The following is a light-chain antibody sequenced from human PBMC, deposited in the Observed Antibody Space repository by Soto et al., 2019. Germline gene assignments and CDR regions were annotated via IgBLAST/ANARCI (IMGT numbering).Light chain of an antibody. V-gene: IGKV3-15*01. CDR1: QSVATN. CDR2: GAY. Sequence: EKVMTQSPATLSVSPGERVTLSCRASQSVATNLAWYQQKPGQAPRLLISGAYIRATGIPDRFIGSGSGTEFTLTITSLQSEDFAVYYSQHYNDLPLTFGQGTKVEIK. J-gene: IGKJ1*01. CDR3: QHYNDLPLT.